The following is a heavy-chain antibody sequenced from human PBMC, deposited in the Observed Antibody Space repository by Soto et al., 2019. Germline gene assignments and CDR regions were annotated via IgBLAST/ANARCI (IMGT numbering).Heavy chain of an antibody. D-gene: IGHD3-22*01. V-gene: IGHV3-7*01. CDR3: ATRPHDSDSSGYFGVFDY. Sequence: EVQLVESGGGLVQPGGSLRLSCAASGFTFSNYWMSWVRQAPGKGLEWVANIKQDGSEKYHVDSVKGRFTISRDNAKNSLHLQMNSLRAEDTAVYYCATRPHDSDSSGYFGVFDYWGQGSLVTVSS. J-gene: IGHJ4*02. CDR1: GFTFSNYW. CDR2: IKQDGSEK.